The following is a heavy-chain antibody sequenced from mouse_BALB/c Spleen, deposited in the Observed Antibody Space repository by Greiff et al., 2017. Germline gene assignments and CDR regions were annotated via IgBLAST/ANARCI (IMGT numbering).Heavy chain of an antibody. V-gene: IGHV2-9*02. CDR3: ARGPTTVVASGAMDY. CDR2: IWAGGST. J-gene: IGHJ4*01. Sequence: QVQLKESGPGLVAPSQSLSITCTVSGFSLTSYGVHWVRQPPGKGLEWLGVIWAGGSTNYNSALMSRLSISKDNSKSQVFLKMNSLQTDDTAMYYCARGPTTVVASGAMDYWGQGTSVTVSS. CDR1: GFSLTSYG. D-gene: IGHD1-1*01.